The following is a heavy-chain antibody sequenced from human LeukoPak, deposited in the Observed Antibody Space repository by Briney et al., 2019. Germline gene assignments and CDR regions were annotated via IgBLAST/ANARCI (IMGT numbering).Heavy chain of an antibody. CDR3: ASSCSSTSCYRPDY. J-gene: IGHJ4*02. Sequence: ASVKVSCKASGYTFTSYDINWVRQATGQGLEWMGWINPNSGGTNYAQKFQGRVTMTRDTSISTAYMELSRLRSDDTAVYYCASSCSSTSCYRPDYWGQGTLVTVSS. CDR1: GYTFTSYD. CDR2: INPNSGGT. V-gene: IGHV1-2*02. D-gene: IGHD2-2*01.